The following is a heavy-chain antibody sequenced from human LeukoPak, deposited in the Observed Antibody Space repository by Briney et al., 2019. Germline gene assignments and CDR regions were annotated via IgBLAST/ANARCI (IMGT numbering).Heavy chain of an antibody. J-gene: IGHJ4*02. Sequence: GGSLRLSCAASGFTFSYYAIHWVRQAPGKGLEWVALIWSDGSNKYYADSVKGRITISRDNSKNTVYLQMNSLRAEDTAVYYCARDLFSSGSCPDGWGQGTLVTVSS. CDR3: ARDLFSSGSCPDG. CDR2: IWSDGSNK. D-gene: IGHD3-10*01. V-gene: IGHV3-33*01. CDR1: GFTFSYYA.